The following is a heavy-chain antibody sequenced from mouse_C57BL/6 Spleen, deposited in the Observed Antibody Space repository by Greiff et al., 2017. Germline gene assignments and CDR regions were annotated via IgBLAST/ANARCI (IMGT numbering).Heavy chain of an antibody. Sequence: EVKLVESEGGLVQPGSSMKLSCTASGFTFSDYYMAWVRQVPEKGLEWVANINYDGSSTYYLDSLQSRFIISRDNAKNILYLQMSSLKSEDTATYYCARGSSGYFDVWGTGTTVTVSS. J-gene: IGHJ1*03. CDR1: GFTFSDYY. D-gene: IGHD1-1*01. V-gene: IGHV5-16*01. CDR3: ARGSSGYFDV. CDR2: INYDGSST.